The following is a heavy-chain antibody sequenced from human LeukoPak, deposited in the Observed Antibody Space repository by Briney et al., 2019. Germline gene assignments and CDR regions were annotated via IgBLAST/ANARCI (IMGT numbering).Heavy chain of an antibody. D-gene: IGHD6-13*01. V-gene: IGHV3-30-3*01. Sequence: GGPLRLSCAASGFTFSSYAMHWVRQAPGKGLEWVAVISYDGSNKYYADSVKGRFTISRDNSKNTLYLQMDSLGAEDTAVYYCASGIAAAGHYYYGMDVWGQGTTVTVSS. CDR1: GFTFSSYA. CDR2: ISYDGSNK. J-gene: IGHJ6*02. CDR3: ASGIAAAGHYYYGMDV.